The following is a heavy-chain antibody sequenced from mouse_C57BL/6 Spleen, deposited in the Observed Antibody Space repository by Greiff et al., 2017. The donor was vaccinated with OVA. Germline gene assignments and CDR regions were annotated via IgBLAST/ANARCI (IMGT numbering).Heavy chain of an antibody. CDR3: APCTCRDGLAY. Sequence: VQLQQSGPELVKPGASVKISCKASGYTFTDYYMHWVKQSHGKSLEWIGDINPNNGGTNYNQKFKGKATLTVDKSSSTAYMELRSLTSEDSAVYYYAPCTCRDGLAYWGQGTLVTVSA. J-gene: IGHJ3*01. CDR2: INPNNGGT. CDR1: GYTFTDYY. D-gene: IGHD2-14*01. V-gene: IGHV1-26*01.